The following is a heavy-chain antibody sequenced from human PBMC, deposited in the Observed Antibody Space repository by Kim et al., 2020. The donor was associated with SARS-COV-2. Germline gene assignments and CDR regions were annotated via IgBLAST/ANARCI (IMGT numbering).Heavy chain of an antibody. Sequence: GGSLRLSCAASGFTFGDFWMNWVRRAPGKELEFVASIKPDGSENFYADSVKGRFTIARDNGKNSLYLQMNSLRADDTAVYYCARGGSWTFDCWVRGALVT. CDR3: ARGGSWTFDC. CDR2: IKPDGSEN. V-gene: IGHV3-7*01. CDR1: GFTFGDFW. J-gene: IGHJ4*02. D-gene: IGHD1-1*01.